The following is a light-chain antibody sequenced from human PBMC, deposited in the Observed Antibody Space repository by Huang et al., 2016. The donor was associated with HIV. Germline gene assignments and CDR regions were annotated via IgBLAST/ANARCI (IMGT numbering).Light chain of an antibody. CDR3: QQYDNWRT. CDR2: GAF. CDR1: QSVNSN. V-gene: IGKV3-15*01. J-gene: IGKJ1*01. Sequence: EIVMTQSPATLSVSPGERATLSCRASQSVNSNLAWYQQRPGQAPRLLIYGAFTRATGIPDRFSGSGSGTEFSPTINNLQSEDFAIYYCQQYDNWRTFGPGTWVEIK.